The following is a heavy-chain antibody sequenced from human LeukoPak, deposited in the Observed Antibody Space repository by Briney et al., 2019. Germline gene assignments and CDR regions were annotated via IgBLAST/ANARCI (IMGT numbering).Heavy chain of an antibody. CDR1: GYSFTSYW. Sequence: GESLKISCKGSGYSFTSYWIGWVRQMPGKGLEWMGIIYPGGSDTRYSPSFQGQVTISADKSISTAYLQWSSLKASDTAMYYCARRGYYYDSSGPGGNWFDPWGQGTLVTVSS. V-gene: IGHV5-51*01. CDR2: IYPGGSDT. CDR3: ARRGYYYDSSGPGGNWFDP. D-gene: IGHD3-22*01. J-gene: IGHJ5*02.